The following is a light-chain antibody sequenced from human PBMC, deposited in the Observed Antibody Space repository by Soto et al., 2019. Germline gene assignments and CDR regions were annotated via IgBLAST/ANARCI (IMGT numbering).Light chain of an antibody. V-gene: IGKV3-20*01. Sequence: EIGWTQSPCARSLCPGGGAARGGRAGQTIGRTYLAWYQQKPGQAPRLLIFGTSSRATGIPDRFSGSGSGTDFTLSISRLEPEDFAVYYCQQYASSPLLTFGGGTKVDIK. CDR1: QTIGRTY. CDR2: GTS. J-gene: IGKJ4*01. CDR3: QQYASSPLLT.